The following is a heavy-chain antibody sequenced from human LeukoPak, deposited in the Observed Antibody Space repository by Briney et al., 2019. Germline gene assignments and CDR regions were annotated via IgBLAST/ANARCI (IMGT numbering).Heavy chain of an antibody. CDR3: ARDRGYSYGYYYYYGMDV. Sequence: GGSLRLSCAASGFTFSNYAMSWVRQAPGKGLEWVSVIYSGGSTYYADSVKGRFTISRDNSKNTLYLQMNSLRAEDTAVYYCARDRGYSYGYYYYYGMDVWGQGTTVTVSS. CDR1: GFTFSNYA. D-gene: IGHD5-18*01. J-gene: IGHJ6*02. CDR2: IYSGGST. V-gene: IGHV3-53*01.